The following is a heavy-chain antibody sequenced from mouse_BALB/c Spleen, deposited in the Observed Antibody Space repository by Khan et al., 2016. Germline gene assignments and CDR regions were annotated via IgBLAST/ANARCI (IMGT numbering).Heavy chain of an antibody. V-gene: IGHV14-3*02. CDR3: ARRGYYGSIDD. D-gene: IGHD1-1*01. Sequence: VQLQPSGAELVKPGASVKLSCTASGFNIKDTYMHWVKQRPEQGLEWIGRIDPANGNTKYDPKFQGKATITADTSSNTAYLQLSSLTSEDTAVYYCARRGYYGSIDDWGQGTTLTVSS. J-gene: IGHJ2*01. CDR1: GFNIKDTY. CDR2: IDPANGNT.